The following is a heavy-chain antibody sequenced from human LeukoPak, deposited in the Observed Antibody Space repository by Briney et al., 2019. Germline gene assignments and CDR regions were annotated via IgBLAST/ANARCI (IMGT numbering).Heavy chain of an antibody. V-gene: IGHV4-59*10. Sequence: SETLSLTCAVYGGSFSGYYWSWIRQPAGKGLEWIGRIYTSGSTNYNPSLKSRVTMSVDTSKNHFSLKLSSVTAADTAVYYCARGRAFFDWGQGTLVTVSS. CDR1: GGSFSGYY. D-gene: IGHD3-3*02. J-gene: IGHJ4*02. CDR2: IYTSGST. CDR3: ARGRAFFD.